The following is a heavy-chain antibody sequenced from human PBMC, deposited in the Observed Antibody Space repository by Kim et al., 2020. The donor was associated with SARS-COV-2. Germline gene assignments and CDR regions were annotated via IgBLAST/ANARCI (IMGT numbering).Heavy chain of an antibody. CDR3: ANGRSITIFGVVITEYFQH. D-gene: IGHD3-3*01. V-gene: IGHV3-23*01. J-gene: IGHJ1*01. CDR1: GFTFSSYA. CDR2: ISGSGGST. Sequence: GGSLRLSCAASGFTFSSYAMSWVRQAPGKGLEWVSAISGSGGSTYYADSVKGRFTISRDNSKNTLYLQMNSLRAEDTAVYYCANGRSITIFGVVITEYFQHWGQGTLVTVSS.